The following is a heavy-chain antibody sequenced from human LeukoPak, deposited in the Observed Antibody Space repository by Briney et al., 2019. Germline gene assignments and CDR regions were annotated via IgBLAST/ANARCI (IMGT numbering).Heavy chain of an antibody. D-gene: IGHD2-15*01. CDR2: ISYDGSNK. V-gene: IGHV3-30*18. CDR1: GFTFSSYG. J-gene: IGHJ4*02. CDR3: AKTFQKGGYCGY. Sequence: SGGSLRLSCAASGFTFSSYGMHWVRQAPGKGLEWVAVISYDGSNKYYADSVKGRFTIPRDNSKNTLYLQMNSLRAEDTAVYYCAKTFQKGGYCGYWGQGTLVTVSS.